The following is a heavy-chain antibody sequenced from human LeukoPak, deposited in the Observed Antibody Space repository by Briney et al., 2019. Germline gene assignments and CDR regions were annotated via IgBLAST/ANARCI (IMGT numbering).Heavy chain of an antibody. CDR3: ARDRPTVVRGVLVY. J-gene: IGHJ4*02. D-gene: IGHD3-10*01. V-gene: IGHV3-30-3*01. CDR1: GFTFSNYA. Sequence: PGGSLRLSCAASGFTFSNYAMHWVRQAPGKGLEWVAVISYDGSNKYYADSVKGRFTISRDNSKNTLYLQINSLRAEDTAVYYCARDRPTVVRGVLVYWGQGTLVTVSS. CDR2: ISYDGSNK.